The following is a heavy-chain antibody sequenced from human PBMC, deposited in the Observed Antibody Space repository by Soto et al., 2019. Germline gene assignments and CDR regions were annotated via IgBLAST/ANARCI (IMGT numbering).Heavy chain of an antibody. V-gene: IGHV3-30*18. J-gene: IGHJ6*02. Sequence: SCKASGYTFTGYYMHWVRQAPGKGLEWVAVISFDGTNKFYADSVKGRFTISRDNSNNTLYLQMSSLRTEDTAVYYCAKDTLYPVVSYFYYGLDVWGQGTTVTVSS. CDR3: AKDTLYPVVSYFYYGLDV. CDR1: GYTFTGYY. D-gene: IGHD2-8*01. CDR2: ISFDGTNK.